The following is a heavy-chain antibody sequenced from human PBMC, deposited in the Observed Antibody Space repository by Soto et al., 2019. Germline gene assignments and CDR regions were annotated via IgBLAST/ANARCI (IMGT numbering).Heavy chain of an antibody. CDR1: AGTFSSYA. CDR2: IIPIFGTA. V-gene: IGHV1-69*01. J-gene: IGHJ6*02. Sequence: QVQLVQSGAEVKKPGSSVKVSCKASAGTFSSYAISWVRQAPGQGLEWMGGIIPIFGTANYAQKFHGRVTITADESTSTAYMELSSLRSEDTAVYYCARVVVVPAAPPDHYYYYYGMDVWGQGTTVTVSS. CDR3: ARVVVVPAAPPDHYYYYYGMDV. D-gene: IGHD2-2*01.